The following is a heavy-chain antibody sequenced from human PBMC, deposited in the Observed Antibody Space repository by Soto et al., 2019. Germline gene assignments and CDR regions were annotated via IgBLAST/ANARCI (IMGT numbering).Heavy chain of an antibody. Sequence: QVQLVQSGAEVKKPGSSVKVSCKASGGTFSSYAISWVRQAPGQGLEWMGGIIPIFGTANYAQKFQGRVTITADESTSTAYMELSSLRSEDTAVYYCASITIFGVVIPQYYFDYWGQGTLVTVFS. D-gene: IGHD3-3*01. J-gene: IGHJ4*02. V-gene: IGHV1-69*01. CDR1: GGTFSSYA. CDR3: ASITIFGVVIPQYYFDY. CDR2: IIPIFGTA.